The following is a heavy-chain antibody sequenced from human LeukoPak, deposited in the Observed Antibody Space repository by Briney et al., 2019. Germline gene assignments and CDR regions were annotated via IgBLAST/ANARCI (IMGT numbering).Heavy chain of an antibody. J-gene: IGHJ4*02. CDR2: INWNGGST. CDR1: GFTFDDYG. Sequence: GGSLRLSCAASGFTFDDYGMSWVRQAPGKGLEWVSGINWNGGSTGYADSVKGRFTISRDNARNSLYLQMNSLGAEDTALYYCAKDYSSSTSHSAFDYWGQGTLVTVSS. V-gene: IGHV3-20*04. D-gene: IGHD2-2*01. CDR3: AKDYSSSTSHSAFDY.